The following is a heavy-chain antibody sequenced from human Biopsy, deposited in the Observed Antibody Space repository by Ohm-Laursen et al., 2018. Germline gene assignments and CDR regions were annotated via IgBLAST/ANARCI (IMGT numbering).Heavy chain of an antibody. V-gene: IGHV1-2*02. CDR2: INPHSGTT. CDR1: GYTFTGQY. Sequence: EASVKVSCNASGYTFTGQYLHWVRQVPGQGLEWMGGINPHSGTTKFAQDFQGRVTMTRDTSITTAYMELRRLRSDDTAVYYCAKGQDLRGGAEYFQHWGQGALVTVSS. CDR3: AKGQDLRGGAEYFQH. J-gene: IGHJ1*01. D-gene: IGHD2-15*01.